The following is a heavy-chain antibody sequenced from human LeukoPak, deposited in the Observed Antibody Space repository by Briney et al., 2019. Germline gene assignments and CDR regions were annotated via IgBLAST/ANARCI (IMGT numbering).Heavy chain of an antibody. Sequence: ASVKVSCKASGYTFTSYDIHWVRQATGQGLEWMGWMNPNSGKTGYAQRFQGRVTMTRNTSITTAYMELSSLRSEDTAMYYCASLIQNVYYGSEGAGYFDLWGRGTLVTVSS. J-gene: IGHJ2*01. D-gene: IGHD3-10*01. CDR1: GYTFTSYD. CDR3: ASLIQNVYYGSEGAGYFDL. CDR2: MNPNSGKT. V-gene: IGHV1-8*01.